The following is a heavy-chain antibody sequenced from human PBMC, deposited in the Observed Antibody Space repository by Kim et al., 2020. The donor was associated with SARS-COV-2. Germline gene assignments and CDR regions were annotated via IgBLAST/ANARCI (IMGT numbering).Heavy chain of an antibody. D-gene: IGHD6-19*01. J-gene: IGHJ4*02. CDR3: ARGSGSGWFPPSL. Sequence: YPGSVKGRFTISRENAKNSLYLQMNSLRAGDTAVYYCARGSGSGWFPPSLWGQGTLVTVSS. V-gene: IGHV3-13*01.